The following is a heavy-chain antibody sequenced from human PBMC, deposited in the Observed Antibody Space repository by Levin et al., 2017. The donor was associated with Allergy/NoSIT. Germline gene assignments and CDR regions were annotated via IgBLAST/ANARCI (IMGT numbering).Heavy chain of an antibody. V-gene: IGHV3-21*01. CDR3: ARAGATVTTPGTWYYHGMDV. J-gene: IGHJ6*02. CDR1: GFTFSDYN. CDR2: IGSSSSYR. D-gene: IGHD4-17*01. Sequence: PGGSLRLSCAASGFTFSDYNMNWVRQAPGKGLEWVASIGSSSSYRYYADSVKGRFTISRDNAKKSVHLQMNSLRAEDTAVYYCARAGATVTTPGTWYYHGMDVWGQGTTVTVSS.